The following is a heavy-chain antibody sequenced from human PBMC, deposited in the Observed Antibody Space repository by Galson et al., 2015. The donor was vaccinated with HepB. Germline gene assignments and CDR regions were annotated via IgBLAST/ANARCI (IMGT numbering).Heavy chain of an antibody. CDR2: ISYDGSNK. J-gene: IGHJ4*02. CDR3: ARVRAKYGSGSSLDY. V-gene: IGHV3-30-3*01. D-gene: IGHD3-10*01. CDR1: GFTFSSYA. Sequence: SLRLSCAASGFTFSSYAMHWVRQAPGKGLEWVAVISYDGSNKYYADSVKGRFTISRDNSKNTLYLQMNSLRAEDTAVYYCARVRAKYGSGSSLDYWGQGTLVTVSS.